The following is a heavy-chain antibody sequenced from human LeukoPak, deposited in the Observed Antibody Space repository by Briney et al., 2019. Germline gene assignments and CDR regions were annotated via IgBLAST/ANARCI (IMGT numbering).Heavy chain of an antibody. CDR2: IYYSGST. D-gene: IGHD5-18*01. CDR1: GGSISSHY. CDR3: ARDRVDTAMVGYYYYYYMDV. J-gene: IGHJ6*03. V-gene: IGHV4-59*11. Sequence: SETLSLTCTVSGGSISSHYWSWIRQPPGKGLEWIGYIYYSGSTNYNPSLKSRVTISVDTSRNQFSLKLSSVTAADTAVYYCARDRVDTAMVGYYYYYYMDVWGKGTTVTVSS.